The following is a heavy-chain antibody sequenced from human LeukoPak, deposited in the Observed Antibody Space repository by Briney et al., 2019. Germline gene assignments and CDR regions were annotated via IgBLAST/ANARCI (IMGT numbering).Heavy chain of an antibody. V-gene: IGHV3-23*01. D-gene: IGHD1-7*01. CDR1: GFTFSSYA. CDR3: AKDLTGTTLYYFDY. CDR2: ISGSGGST. Sequence: GGSLRLSCAASGFTFSSYAVSWVRQAPGKGLEWVSAISGSGGSTYYADSVKGRFTISRDNSKNTLYLQMNSLRAEDTAVYYCAKDLTGTTLYYFDYWGQGTLVTVSS. J-gene: IGHJ4*02.